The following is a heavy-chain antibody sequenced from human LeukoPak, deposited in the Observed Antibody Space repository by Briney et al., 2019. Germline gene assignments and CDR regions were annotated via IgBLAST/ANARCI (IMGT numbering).Heavy chain of an antibody. J-gene: IGHJ6*03. V-gene: IGHV3-73*01. CDR3: SFPEGRGEGDSYYYYMDV. Sequence: GGSLRLSCAASGFTFSGTTMQWVRQASGKGLEWVGRIRSKVNNYATTYTASVKGRFTISRDDSKNTAYLQMNSLKTEDTAVYYCSFPEGRGEGDSYYYYMDVWGKGTTVTVSS. CDR1: GFTFSGTT. CDR2: IRSKVNNYAT. D-gene: IGHD3-3*02.